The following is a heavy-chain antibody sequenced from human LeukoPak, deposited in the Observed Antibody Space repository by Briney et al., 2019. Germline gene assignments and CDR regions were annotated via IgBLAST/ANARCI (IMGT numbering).Heavy chain of an antibody. CDR3: AKGWYYDSSGYYPFDY. D-gene: IGHD3-22*01. V-gene: IGHV3-23*01. J-gene: IGHJ4*02. CDR2: ISGSGGST. Sequence: GGSLRLSCVGSGFSFSTYTMNWVRQAPGKGLEWISAISGSGGSTYYADSVKGRFTISRDNSKNTLYLQMNSLRAEDTAVYYCAKGWYYDSSGYYPFDYWGQGTLVTVSS. CDR1: GFSFSTYT.